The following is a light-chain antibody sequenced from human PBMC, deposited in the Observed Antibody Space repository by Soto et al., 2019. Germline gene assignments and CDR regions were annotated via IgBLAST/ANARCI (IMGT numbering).Light chain of an antibody. CDR2: DNS. Sequence: QSVLTQPPSVSGAPGQRVTISCTGSSSNIGAGYDVHWYQQLPGTAPKLFIYDNSNRPSGVPDRFSGSRSGTSASLAITGLQAEDEADYYCQSYDSSLSVVFGGGTKLTVL. V-gene: IGLV1-40*01. CDR3: QSYDSSLSVV. CDR1: SSNIGAGYD. J-gene: IGLJ3*02.